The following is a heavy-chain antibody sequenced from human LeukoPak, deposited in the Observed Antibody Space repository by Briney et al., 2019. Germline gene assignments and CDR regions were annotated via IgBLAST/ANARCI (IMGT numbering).Heavy chain of an antibody. Sequence: GESLKISCKGSGYSFTSYWIGWVRQMPGKGLKWMGIIYPGDSDTRYSPSFQGQVTISADKSITTAYLQWSSLKASDTAMYYCVIDTNNFYGSGSFDYWGQGTLVTVSS. CDR3: VIDTNNFYGSGSFDY. CDR1: GYSFTSYW. D-gene: IGHD3-10*01. CDR2: IYPGDSDT. V-gene: IGHV5-51*01. J-gene: IGHJ4*02.